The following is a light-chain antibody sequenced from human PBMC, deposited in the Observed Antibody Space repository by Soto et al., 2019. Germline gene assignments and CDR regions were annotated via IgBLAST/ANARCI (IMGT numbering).Light chain of an antibody. V-gene: IGKV1-39*01. CDR1: QSISSS. CDR2: AAS. J-gene: IGKJ5*01. Sequence: DIQMTQSPSSLSGSVGDGVTITCRASQSISSSLNWYQQKPGKAPKLLIYAASSLQSGVPSRFSGSGSGTDFTLTISSLQPEDFATYYCQQSYSTPTWTFGQGTRLEIK. CDR3: QQSYSTPTWT.